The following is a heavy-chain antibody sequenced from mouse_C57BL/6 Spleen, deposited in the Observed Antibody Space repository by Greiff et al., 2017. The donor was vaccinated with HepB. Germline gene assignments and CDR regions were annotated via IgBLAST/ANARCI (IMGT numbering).Heavy chain of an antibody. V-gene: IGHV5-9*01. Sequence: EVQLVESGGGLVKPGGSLKLSCAASGFTFSSYTMSWVRQTPEKRLEWVATISGGGGNTYYPDSVKGRFTISRDNAKNTLYLQMSSLRSEDTALYYGAGHGGLLPYWSFDVWGTGTTVTVSS. CDR2: ISGGGGNT. CDR3: AGHGGLLPYWSFDV. CDR1: GFTFSSYT. D-gene: IGHD2-3*01. J-gene: IGHJ1*03.